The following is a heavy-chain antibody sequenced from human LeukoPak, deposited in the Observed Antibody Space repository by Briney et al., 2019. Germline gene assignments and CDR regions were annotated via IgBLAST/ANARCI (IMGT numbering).Heavy chain of an antibody. CDR3: ARHDYGDYGPFDC. CDR2: IYYSGST. CDR1: GGSIGSGDYY. J-gene: IGHJ4*02. D-gene: IGHD4-17*01. V-gene: IGHV4-39*01. Sequence: PSETLSLTCTVSGGSIGSGDYYWGWIRQPPGKGLEWIGTIYYSGSTYYNTSLKSRVTIFVDMSNNLFSLKLNSVTAADTAVHYCARHDYGDYGPFDCWGQGALVTVSS.